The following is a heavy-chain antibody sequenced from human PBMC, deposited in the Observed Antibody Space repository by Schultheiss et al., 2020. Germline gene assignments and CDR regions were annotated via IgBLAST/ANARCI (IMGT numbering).Heavy chain of an antibody. CDR3: VREFRINNVRQAYAM. Sequence: GGSLRLSCAVSGFSVSGTFMSWVRQAPGAGLERVAILYSGGSTHYADSVKGRFTISRDSSKNTLYLQMNSLRVEDTAVYYCVREFRINNVRQAYAMWGQGTMVTVSS. J-gene: IGHJ3*02. CDR2: LYSGGST. D-gene: IGHD2-2*01. CDR1: GFSVSGTF. V-gene: IGHV3-53*01.